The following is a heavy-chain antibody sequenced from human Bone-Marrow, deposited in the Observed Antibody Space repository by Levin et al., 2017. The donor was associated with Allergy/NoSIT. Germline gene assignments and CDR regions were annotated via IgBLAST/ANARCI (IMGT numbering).Heavy chain of an antibody. V-gene: IGHV2-5*01. CDR1: GFSLSPSGVG. D-gene: IGHD3-3*01. CDR2: IYWNDDK. CDR3: AHSPPQRAIFGVVITDGYFDL. J-gene: IGHJ2*01. Sequence: SGPTLVKPTQTLTLTCTFSGFSLSPSGVGVGWIRPPPGKALEWLALIYWNDDKRYSPSLKSRLTITKDTSKNQVVLTMTNMDPVDTATYYCAHSPPQRAIFGVVITDGYFDLWGRGTLVTVSS.